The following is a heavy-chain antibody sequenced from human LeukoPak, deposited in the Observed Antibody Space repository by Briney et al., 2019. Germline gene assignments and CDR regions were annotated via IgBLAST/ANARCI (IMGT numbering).Heavy chain of an antibody. CDR2: INPNSGGT. D-gene: IGHD4-11*01. Sequence: ASVKVSCKASGYTFTGYYMHWVRRAPGQGLEWMGWINPNSGGTNYAQKFQGRVTMTGDTSISTAYMELSRLRSDDTAVYYCARWVGSKYYFDYWGQGTLVTVSS. CDR1: GYTFTGYY. J-gene: IGHJ4*02. CDR3: ARWVGSKYYFDY. V-gene: IGHV1-2*02.